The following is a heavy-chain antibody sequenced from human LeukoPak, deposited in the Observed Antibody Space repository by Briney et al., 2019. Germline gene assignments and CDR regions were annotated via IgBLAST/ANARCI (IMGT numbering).Heavy chain of an antibody. D-gene: IGHD3-22*01. CDR3: ARVSGLGSYYDSSGYPDY. J-gene: IGHJ4*02. V-gene: IGHV3-20*04. CDR2: INWNGGST. Sequence: GGSLRLSCAASGFTFDDYGMSWVRQAPGKGLEWVSGINWNGGSTGYADSVKGRFTISRDNAKNSLYLQVNSLRAEDTALYYCARVSGLGSYYDSSGYPDYWGQRTLVTVSS. CDR1: GFTFDDYG.